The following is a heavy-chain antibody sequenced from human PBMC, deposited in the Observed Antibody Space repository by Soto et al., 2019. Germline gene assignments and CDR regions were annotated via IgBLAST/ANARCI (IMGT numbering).Heavy chain of an antibody. Sequence: QVQLVQSGAEVKKPGSSVKVSCNASGGTFSSYAISWVRQAPGQGLEWMAGIIPIFGTANYAQKFQDRVKITADEYTRTAYIELSSMRAEETAVYYCARRATSYYDCRGRSACGIWGQGTMVTVSS. D-gene: IGHD3-22*01. CDR3: ARRATSYYDCRGRSACGI. CDR2: IIPIFGTA. V-gene: IGHV1-69*01. J-gene: IGHJ3*02. CDR1: GGTFSSYA.